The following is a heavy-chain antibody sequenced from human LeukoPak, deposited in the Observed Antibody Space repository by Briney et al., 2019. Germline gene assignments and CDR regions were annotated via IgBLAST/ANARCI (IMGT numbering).Heavy chain of an antibody. CDR3: ARQIREDYYDSSGDAPFDY. CDR2: IYYSGSA. J-gene: IGHJ4*02. CDR1: GGSISSSSYY. D-gene: IGHD3-22*01. V-gene: IGHV4-39*01. Sequence: SETLSLTCTVSGGSISSSSYYWGWVRQPPGKELEWIGCIYYSGSAYYNPSLKSRVTVSVDTSKNLFSLKLTSVTAADTAVYYCARQIREDYYDSSGDAPFDYWGQGTLVTVSS.